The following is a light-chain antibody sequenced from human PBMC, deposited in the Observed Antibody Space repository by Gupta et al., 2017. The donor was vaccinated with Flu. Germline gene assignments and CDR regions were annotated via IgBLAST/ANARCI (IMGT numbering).Light chain of an antibody. CDR1: SSNIGAGYD. CDR3: QSYDSSLSGVV. Sequence: QSVLTQPPSVSGSPGHMVTISCTGSSSNIGAGYDVHWYQQLPGTDPKLLIYGNSKRPSGVPDRFSGSKSGTSATLAITGLQAEDEADYYCQSYDSSLSGVVFGGGTKLTVL. V-gene: IGLV1-40*01. J-gene: IGLJ2*01. CDR2: GNS.